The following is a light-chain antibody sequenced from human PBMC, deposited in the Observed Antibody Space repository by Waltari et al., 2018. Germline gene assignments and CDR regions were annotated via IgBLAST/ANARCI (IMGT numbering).Light chain of an antibody. CDR1: QSVNKY. Sequence: EIVLTQSPGTLSLSPGEGATLSCRASQSVNKYLAWYQKKRGQAPRLLIYDTSSRATGIPDRFSGSGSGTDFTLTISRLEPEDFAMYYCQQYGSSPWTFGQGTKVEIK. CDR2: DTS. V-gene: IGKV3-20*01. J-gene: IGKJ1*01. CDR3: QQYGSSPWT.